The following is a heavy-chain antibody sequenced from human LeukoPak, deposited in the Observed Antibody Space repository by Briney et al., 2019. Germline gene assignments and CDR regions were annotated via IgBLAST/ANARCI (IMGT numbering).Heavy chain of an antibody. Sequence: GGSLRLSCAASGFTFSSYAMSWVRQAPGKGLEWVSAITNSGGTTYYADSVKGRFTISRDNSKNTLYLQMNSLRAEDTAVYYCARVPLGDSTGADYWGQGTLVTVSS. CDR1: GFTFSSYA. CDR2: ITNSGGTT. D-gene: IGHD3-22*01. CDR3: ARVPLGDSTGADY. V-gene: IGHV3-23*01. J-gene: IGHJ4*02.